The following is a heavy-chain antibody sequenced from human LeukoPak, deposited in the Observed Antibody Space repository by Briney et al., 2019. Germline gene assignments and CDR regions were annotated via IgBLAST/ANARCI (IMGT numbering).Heavy chain of an antibody. CDR1: GFTFSSYS. D-gene: IGHD6-13*01. J-gene: IGHJ4*02. Sequence: GGSLRLSCAASGFTFSSYSMNWVRQAPGKGLEWVSSISSSSSYIYYADLVKGRFTISKDNAKNSLYLQMNSLRAEDTAVYYCARSPPYSSSLPDYWGQGTLVTVSS. CDR2: ISSSSSYI. CDR3: ARSPPYSSSLPDY. V-gene: IGHV3-21*01.